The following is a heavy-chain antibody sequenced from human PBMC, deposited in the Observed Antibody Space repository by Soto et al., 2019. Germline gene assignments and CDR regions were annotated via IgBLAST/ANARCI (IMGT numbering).Heavy chain of an antibody. V-gene: IGHV1-18*01. CDR2: ISAYNGNT. J-gene: IGHJ5*02. D-gene: IGHD3-22*01. CDR1: GYTFTSYG. CDR3: ARSSYYHDSSGYPAWFDP. Sequence: ASVKVSCKASGYTFTSYGISWVRQAPGQGLEWMGWISAYNGNTNYAQKLQGRVTMTTDTSTSTAYMELRSLRSDDTAVYYCARSSYYHDSSGYPAWFDPWGQGTLVTVSS.